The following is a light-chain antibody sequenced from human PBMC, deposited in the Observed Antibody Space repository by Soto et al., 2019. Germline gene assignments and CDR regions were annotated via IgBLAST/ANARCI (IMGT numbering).Light chain of an antibody. Sequence: QSVLTQPPSVSAAPGQKVTISCSGSSSNIGSKFVSWYQQFPGTVPRLLIYDNVKRPSGIPDRFSGSKSGTSATLGITGLQTGDEDDYYCGTWYISLSGVVFGGGTKLTVL. CDR3: GTWYISLSGVV. V-gene: IGLV1-51*01. J-gene: IGLJ2*01. CDR2: DNV. CDR1: SSNIGSKF.